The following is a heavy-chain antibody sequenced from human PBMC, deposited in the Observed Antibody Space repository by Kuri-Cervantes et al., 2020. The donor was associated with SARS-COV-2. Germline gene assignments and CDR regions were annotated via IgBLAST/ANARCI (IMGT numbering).Heavy chain of an antibody. D-gene: IGHD3-10*01. CDR1: GFTFRTYA. V-gene: IGHV3-23*01. CDR2: INSGGGRI. CDR3: ARAGKGGYSYYYYMDV. Sequence: GGSLRLSCVASGFTFRTYAVHWVRQAPGKGLEWVSIINSGGGRIYYADSVKGRFTISRDDSTNTLYLQMNSLRAEDTAVYYCARAGKGGYSYYYYMDVWGKGTTVTCSS. J-gene: IGHJ6*03.